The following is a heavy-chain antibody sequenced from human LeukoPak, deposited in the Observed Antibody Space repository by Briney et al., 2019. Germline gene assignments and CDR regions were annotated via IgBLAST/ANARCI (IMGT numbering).Heavy chain of an antibody. CDR3: ASYKRYCSSTSCRYYYYYMDV. Sequence: GASVKVSCKASGYTFTSYGISWVRQAPGQGLEWMGWISVYNGNTDYAQKLQGRVTMTTDTSTSTAYMELRSLRSDDTAVYYCASYKRYCSSTSCRYYYYYMDVWGKGTTVTISS. V-gene: IGHV1-18*01. D-gene: IGHD2-2*01. CDR2: ISVYNGNT. J-gene: IGHJ6*03. CDR1: GYTFTSYG.